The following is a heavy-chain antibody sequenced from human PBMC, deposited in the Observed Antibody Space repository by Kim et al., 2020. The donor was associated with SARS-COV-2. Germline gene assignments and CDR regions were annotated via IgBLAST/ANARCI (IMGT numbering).Heavy chain of an antibody. CDR2: INPSGGDT. CDR3: VRDRHSSSWYRVDY. J-gene: IGHJ4*02. CDR1: GYSFSIYY. V-gene: IGHV1-46*01. Sequence: ASVKVSCKASGYSFSIYYIHWMRQAPGQGLEWMGIINPSGGDTNYAHKFQGRVTMTRDTSTSTVYMELSSLRSDDTAIYYCVRDRHSSSWYRVDYWGQGTLVTVSS. D-gene: IGHD6-13*01.